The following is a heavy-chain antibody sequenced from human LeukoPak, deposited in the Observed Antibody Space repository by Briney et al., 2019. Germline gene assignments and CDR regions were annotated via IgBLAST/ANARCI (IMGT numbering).Heavy chain of an antibody. CDR1: GGSISSYY. CDR2: IYYSGSA. D-gene: IGHD3-10*01. CDR3: ARLRNYGSGNYYIDY. V-gene: IGHV4-59*08. J-gene: IGHJ4*02. Sequence: LETLSLTCTVSGGSISSYYWSWIRQPPGKGLEWIGYIYYSGSANYNPSLKSRVTISVDTSKNQFSLKLSSVTAADTAVYYCARLRNYGSGNYYIDYWGQGALVNVSS.